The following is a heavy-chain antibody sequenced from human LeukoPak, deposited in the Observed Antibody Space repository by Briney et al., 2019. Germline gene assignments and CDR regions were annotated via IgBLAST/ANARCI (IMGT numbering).Heavy chain of an antibody. D-gene: IGHD1-26*01. V-gene: IGHV3-74*01. J-gene: IGHJ3*02. CDR1: GFTFSSYW. CDR3: ARGGRDYALKGAFDI. CDR2: INSDGSST. Sequence: PGGSLRLSCAASGFTFSSYWMHWVRQAPGKGLVRVSRINSDGSSTSYADSVKGRFTISRDNAKNTLYLQMNSLRAEDTAVYYCARGGRDYALKGAFDIWGQGTMVTVSS.